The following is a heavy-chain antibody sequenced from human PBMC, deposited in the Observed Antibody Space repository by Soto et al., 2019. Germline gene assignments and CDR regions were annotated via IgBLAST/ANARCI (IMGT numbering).Heavy chain of an antibody. J-gene: IGHJ5*02. CDR2: TYYRSKWYN. CDR1: GDSVSSNSAA. Sequence: SQTLSLTCAISGDSVSSNSAAWNWIRQSPSRGLEWLGRTYYRSKWYNDYAVSMKSRITTNPDTSKNQFSLQLNSVTPEDTAVYYCALSSGWDNWFDPWGQGTLVTVSS. V-gene: IGHV6-1*01. D-gene: IGHD6-19*01. CDR3: ALSSGWDNWFDP.